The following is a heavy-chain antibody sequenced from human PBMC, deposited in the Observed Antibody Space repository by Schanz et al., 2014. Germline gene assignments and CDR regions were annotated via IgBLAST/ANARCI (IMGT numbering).Heavy chain of an antibody. Sequence: EVQLLESGGGLVQPGGSLRLSCAASRFTFSSYAMSWVRQAPGKGLEWVSAISDSGDLTYYADSVRGRFFISRDSSKNTLFLHMNSLRAEDTAVYYCVRDAGRDGYNLAFDVWGQGTLVTVSS. CDR1: RFTFSSYA. D-gene: IGHD1-1*01. CDR2: ISDSGDLT. J-gene: IGHJ3*01. V-gene: IGHV3-23*01. CDR3: VRDAGRDGYNLAFDV.